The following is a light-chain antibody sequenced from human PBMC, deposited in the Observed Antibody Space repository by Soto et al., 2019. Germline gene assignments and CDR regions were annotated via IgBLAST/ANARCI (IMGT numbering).Light chain of an antibody. V-gene: IGKV1-39*01. Sequence: DIQMTQSPSSLSASVGDRVTITCRASQSISSYLNWYQHKPGKAPKLLIYAASNLDRGVPARFSGSGSGTDFTLTISGLQPEDFATYFCQQSYSIPIFTFGQGTKVDIK. J-gene: IGKJ2*01. CDR3: QQSYSIPIFT. CDR2: AAS. CDR1: QSISSY.